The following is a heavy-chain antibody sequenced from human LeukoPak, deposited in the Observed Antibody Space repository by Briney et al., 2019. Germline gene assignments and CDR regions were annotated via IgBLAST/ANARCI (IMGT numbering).Heavy chain of an antibody. Sequence: GGSLRLSCAASGFTFSNYAMSWVRQAPGKGLEWVSAISGSGGSTYYADSVKGRFTISRDNSKNTLYLQMNSLRAEDTAVYYCAKLSGSGSYREYFQHWGQGTLVTVSS. D-gene: IGHD3-10*01. CDR3: AKLSGSGSYREYFQH. CDR1: GFTFSNYA. V-gene: IGHV3-23*01. CDR2: ISGSGGST. J-gene: IGHJ1*01.